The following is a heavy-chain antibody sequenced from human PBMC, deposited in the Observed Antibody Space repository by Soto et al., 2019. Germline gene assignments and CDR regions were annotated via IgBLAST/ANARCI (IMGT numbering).Heavy chain of an antibody. V-gene: IGHV3-48*02. CDR1: GFTCSSYS. CDR2: ISSSSSTI. D-gene: IGHD3-3*01. CDR3: ARLRTIFGNYGMDV. J-gene: IGHJ6*02. Sequence: PGWSLRLCCSASGFTCSSYSMNWGRQAPGKGLEWVSYISSSSSTIYYADSVKGRFTISRDNAKNSLYLQMNSLRDEDTAVYYCARLRTIFGNYGMDVWGQGTTVTVSS.